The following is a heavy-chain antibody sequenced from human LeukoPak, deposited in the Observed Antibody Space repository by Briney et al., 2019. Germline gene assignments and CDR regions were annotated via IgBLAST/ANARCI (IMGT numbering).Heavy chain of an antibody. Sequence: ASVKVSCKASGYTFTGYYMHWVRQAPGQGLEWMGRINPNSGGTNYAQKFQGRGTMTRDKSISTAYMELSRLRSDDTAVYYCARAGSGSYYDPFDIWGQGTMVTVSS. CDR2: INPNSGGT. J-gene: IGHJ3*02. CDR1: GYTFTGYY. V-gene: IGHV1-2*06. D-gene: IGHD1-26*01. CDR3: ARAGSGSYYDPFDI.